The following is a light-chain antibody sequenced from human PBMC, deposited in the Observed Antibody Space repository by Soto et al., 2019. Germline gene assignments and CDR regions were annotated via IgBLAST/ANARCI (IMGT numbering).Light chain of an antibody. J-gene: IGLJ3*02. CDR1: SNDVGGFNY. V-gene: IGLV2-14*01. CDR2: DVR. Sequence: QSVLTQPASVSGSPGQSITISCTGTSNDVGGFNYVSWYQQHPGKAPKLMIYDVRNRTSGVSKRFSGSKSGNTASLTISGLQSEDDADYDCSSYTSSSTVVFAGGTKLAVL. CDR3: SSYTSSSTVV.